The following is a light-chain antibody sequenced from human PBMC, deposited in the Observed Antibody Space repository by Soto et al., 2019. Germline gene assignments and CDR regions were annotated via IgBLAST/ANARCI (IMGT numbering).Light chain of an antibody. Sequence: MEIPQSAATGSVTPGERATPSFRASQSVSSTLAWYLQKPGQAPRLLIYGASTRATGVPARFSGSGSGTEFTLTISSLQSEDFALYYCQQYYKWPLTVGGGTKVDIK. V-gene: IGKV3-15*01. J-gene: IGKJ4*01. CDR2: GAS. CDR3: QQYYKWPLT. CDR1: QSVSST.